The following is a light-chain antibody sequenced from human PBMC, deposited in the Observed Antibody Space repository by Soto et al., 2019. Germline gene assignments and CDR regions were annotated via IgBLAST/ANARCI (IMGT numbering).Light chain of an antibody. J-gene: IGKJ2*03. V-gene: IGKV3-20*01. CDR2: DAS. CDR1: QSVSRNY. CDR3: QQFSRSLYS. Sequence: EIVLTQSPGTLSLSPGERATLSCRASQSVSRNYLAWYQQKPGQAPRLLIYDASSRATGIPVRFSGSGSGTDFTLTISRLEPEDFAVYYCQQFSRSLYSFGQGTKLEIK.